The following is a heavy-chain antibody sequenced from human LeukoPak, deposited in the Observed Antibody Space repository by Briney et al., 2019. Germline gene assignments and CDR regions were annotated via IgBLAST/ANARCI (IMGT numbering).Heavy chain of an antibody. CDR3: VAGVGRIDY. D-gene: IGHD2-8*01. Sequence: SETLSLTCAVYGGSFSGYYWSWIRQPPGKGLEWIGEINHSGSTNYNPSLKSRVTISVDTSKNQFSLKLSSVTAADTAVYYCVAGVGRIDYWGQGTLVTVSS. V-gene: IGHV4-34*01. CDR2: INHSGST. J-gene: IGHJ4*02. CDR1: GGSFSGYY.